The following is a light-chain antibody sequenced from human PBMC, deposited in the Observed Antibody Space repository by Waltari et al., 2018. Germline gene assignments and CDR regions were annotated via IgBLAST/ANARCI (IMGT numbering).Light chain of an antibody. V-gene: IGKV1-5*03. CDR2: GAS. CDR3: QQYKSYKT. CDR1: QSITTS. J-gene: IGKJ1*01. Sequence: DIQMTQSPSTLSASVGDTVIISCRASQSITTSLARYQQKPGKAPDVLIYGASNLESGVPSRFSGSGSGTEFTLTSSSLQPDDFATYYCQQYKSYKTFGQGTRVEIK.